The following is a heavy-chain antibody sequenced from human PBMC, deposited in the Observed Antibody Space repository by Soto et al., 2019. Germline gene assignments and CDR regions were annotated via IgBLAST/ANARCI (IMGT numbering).Heavy chain of an antibody. CDR2: ISYDGSNK. Sequence: LRLSCAASGFTFSSYGMHWVRQAPGKGLEWVAVISYDGSNKYYADSVKGRFTISRDNSKNTLYLQMNSLRAEDTAVYYCAKDADGELLLDYYGMDVWGQGTTVTV. D-gene: IGHD3-10*01. CDR1: GFTFSSYG. CDR3: AKDADGELLLDYYGMDV. J-gene: IGHJ6*02. V-gene: IGHV3-30*18.